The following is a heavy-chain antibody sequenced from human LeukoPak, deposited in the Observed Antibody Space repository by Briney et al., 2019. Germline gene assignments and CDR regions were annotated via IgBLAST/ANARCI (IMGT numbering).Heavy chain of an antibody. CDR1: GFTFNSYE. CDR3: ARVWAHDYVWGSYPDY. J-gene: IGHJ4*02. V-gene: IGHV3-48*03. Sequence: GGSLRLSCAASGFTFNSYEMNWVRQAPGKGLEWVSYISSSGSTIYYADSVKGRFTISRDNAKNSLYLQMNSLRAEDTAVYYCARVWAHDYVWGSYPDYWGQGTLVTVSS. CDR2: ISSSGSTI. D-gene: IGHD3-16*02.